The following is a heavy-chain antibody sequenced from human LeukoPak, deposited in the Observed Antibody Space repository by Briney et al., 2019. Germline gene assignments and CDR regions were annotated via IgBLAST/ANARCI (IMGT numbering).Heavy chain of an antibody. V-gene: IGHV3-23*01. Sequence: GGSLRLSCAASGFTFSSYAMSWVRQAPGKGLEWVSAISGSGGSTYYADSVKGRFTISRDNSKNTLYLQMNSLRAEDTAVYYCAKEREEGLTGDPYWYFDLWGRGTLVTVSS. D-gene: IGHD7-27*01. CDR3: AKEREEGLTGDPYWYFDL. CDR1: GFTFSSYA. CDR2: ISGSGGST. J-gene: IGHJ2*01.